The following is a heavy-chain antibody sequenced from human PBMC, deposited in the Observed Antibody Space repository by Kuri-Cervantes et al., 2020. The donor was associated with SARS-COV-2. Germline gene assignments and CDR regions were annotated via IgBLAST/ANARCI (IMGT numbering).Heavy chain of an antibody. D-gene: IGHD6-19*01. V-gene: IGHV3-23*01. Sequence: GESLKISCAASGFTFSSYAMCWVRQALGKGLEWVSAISGSGGSTYYADSVKGRFTISRDNSKNTLYLQMNSLRAEDTAVYYCAKDWLPDDAFDIWGQGTMVTVSS. J-gene: IGHJ3*02. CDR1: GFTFSSYA. CDR3: AKDWLPDDAFDI. CDR2: ISGSGGST.